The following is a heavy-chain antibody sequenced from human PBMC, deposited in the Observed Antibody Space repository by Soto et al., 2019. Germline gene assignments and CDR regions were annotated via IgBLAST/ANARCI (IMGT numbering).Heavy chain of an antibody. Sequence: GGSLRLSCAASGFTFSSYAMHWVRQAPGKGLEWVAVISYDGSNKYYADSVKGRFTISRDNSKNTLYLQMNSLRAEDTAVYYCARDRPWNVLYYFDYWGQGTLVTVSS. CDR2: ISYDGSNK. J-gene: IGHJ4*02. CDR3: ARDRPWNVLYYFDY. CDR1: GFTFSSYA. D-gene: IGHD1-1*01. V-gene: IGHV3-30-3*01.